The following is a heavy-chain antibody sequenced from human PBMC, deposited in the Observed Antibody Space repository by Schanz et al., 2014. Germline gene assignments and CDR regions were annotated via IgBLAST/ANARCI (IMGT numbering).Heavy chain of an antibody. CDR3: ARARDQWDGTFCDF. CDR2: INGYNAHT. J-gene: IGHJ4*02. D-gene: IGHD1-26*01. Sequence: QVHLVQSGAEVKEPGSSVTVSCKASGYTFTSSGFSWVRQAPGQGLEWMGRINGYNAHTNYAQKLQGRVTMTTDTSTSTVSMELRRLRSDDTAVYYCARARDQWDGTFCDFWGQGTLVTVSS. CDR1: GYTFTSSG. V-gene: IGHV1-18*01.